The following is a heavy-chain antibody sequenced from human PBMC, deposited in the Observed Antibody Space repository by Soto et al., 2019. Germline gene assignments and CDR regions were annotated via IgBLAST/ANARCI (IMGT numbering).Heavy chain of an antibody. CDR1: GGSISSYY. J-gene: IGHJ6*03. Sequence: SETLSLTYTVSGGSISSYYWSWIRQPPGKGLEWIGDINYSGSTNYNPSLKSRVTISVDTSKNQFSLKLSSVTAADTAVYYCASGGNYDFWSGYYRYYYYMDVWGKGTTVTSP. CDR2: INYSGST. V-gene: IGHV4-59*08. CDR3: ASGGNYDFWSGYYRYYYYMDV. D-gene: IGHD3-3*01.